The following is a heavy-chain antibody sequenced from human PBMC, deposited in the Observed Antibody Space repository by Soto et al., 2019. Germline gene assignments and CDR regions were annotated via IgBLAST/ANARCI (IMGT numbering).Heavy chain of an antibody. CDR3: ARDGQSRHKAIITEYLGMGV. CDR2: IIPIFGGA. J-gene: IGHJ6*02. Sequence: VQVVQSEAEAKKPGSSVKLSCEVSGVTFSNAAFSWVRQAPGQGLEWMGGIIPIFGGAKYAQKFQGRVEITADELTDILYMEVTSLTIDATDVYFCARDGQSRHKAIITEYLGMGVWGQGTTVTVS. D-gene: IGHD5-18*01. V-gene: IGHV1-69*01. CDR1: GVTFSNAA.